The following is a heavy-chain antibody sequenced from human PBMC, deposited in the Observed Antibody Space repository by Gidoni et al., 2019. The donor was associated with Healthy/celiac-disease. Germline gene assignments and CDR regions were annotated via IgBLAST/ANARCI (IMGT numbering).Heavy chain of an antibody. Sequence: EVQLVESGGGLVQPGRSLRLSCAASGFTFDDYAMHWVRQAPGKGLAWVSGISWNSGSIGYADSVKGRFTISRDNAKNSLYLQMNSLRAEDTALYYCAKGDYDSSGPIDYWGQGTLVTVSS. CDR3: AKGDYDSSGPIDY. CDR1: GFTFDDYA. CDR2: ISWNSGSI. V-gene: IGHV3-9*01. D-gene: IGHD3-22*01. J-gene: IGHJ4*02.